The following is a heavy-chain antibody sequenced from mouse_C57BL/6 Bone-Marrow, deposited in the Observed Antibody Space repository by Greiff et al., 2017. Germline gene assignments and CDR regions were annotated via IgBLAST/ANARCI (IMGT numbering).Heavy chain of an antibody. CDR1: GYTFTSYW. J-gene: IGHJ3*01. CDR2: IHPSDSDT. V-gene: IGHV1-74*01. CDR3: AISGEWYRFAY. D-gene: IGHD2-1*01. Sequence: VQLQQPGAELVKPGASVKVSCKASGYTFTSYWMHWVKQRPGQGLEWIGRIHPSDSDTNYNQKFKGKATLTVDKSSSTAYMQLSSLTSEDSAVDYCAISGEWYRFAYWGQGTLVTVSA.